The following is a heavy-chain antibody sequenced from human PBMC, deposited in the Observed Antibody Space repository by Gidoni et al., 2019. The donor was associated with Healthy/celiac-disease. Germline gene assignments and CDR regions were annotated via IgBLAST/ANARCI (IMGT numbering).Heavy chain of an antibody. V-gene: IGHV3-30*18. CDR3: AKSSGSYGAFDY. CDR1: GFPFSSYG. J-gene: IGHJ4*02. CDR2: ISYDGSNK. D-gene: IGHD5-18*01. Sequence: QVQLVESGGGVVQPGRSLRLTCAASGFPFSSYGMHWVRQAPGKGLEWVAVISYDGSNKYYADSVKGRFTISRDNSKNTLYLQMNSLRAEDTAVYYCAKSSGSYGAFDYWGQGTLVTVSS.